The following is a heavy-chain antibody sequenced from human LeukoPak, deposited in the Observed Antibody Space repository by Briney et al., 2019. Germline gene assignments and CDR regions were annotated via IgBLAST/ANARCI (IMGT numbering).Heavy chain of an antibody. V-gene: IGHV1-69*02. CDR2: IIPILGIA. CDR3: AGGCDDFWSGYFPTNWFDP. D-gene: IGHD3-3*01. Sequence: SVKVSCKASGGTFSSYTISWVRQAPGQGLEWMGRIIPILGIANYAQKFQGRVTITADKSTSTAYMELSSLRSEDTAVYYWAGGCDDFWSGYFPTNWFDPWGQGTLVTVSS. CDR1: GGTFSSYT. J-gene: IGHJ5*02.